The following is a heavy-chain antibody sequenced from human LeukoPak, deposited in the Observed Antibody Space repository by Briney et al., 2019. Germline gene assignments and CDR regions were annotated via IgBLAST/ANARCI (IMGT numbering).Heavy chain of an antibody. D-gene: IGHD6-19*01. Sequence: GGSLRLSCAASGFTFSSYSMNWVRQAPGKGLEWVSSISSSSSYIYYADSVKGRFTISRDNAKNPLYLQMNSLRAEDTAVYYCARDGYSSGWAFDYWGQGTLVTVSS. CDR2: ISSSSSYI. CDR3: ARDGYSSGWAFDY. V-gene: IGHV3-21*01. J-gene: IGHJ4*02. CDR1: GFTFSSYS.